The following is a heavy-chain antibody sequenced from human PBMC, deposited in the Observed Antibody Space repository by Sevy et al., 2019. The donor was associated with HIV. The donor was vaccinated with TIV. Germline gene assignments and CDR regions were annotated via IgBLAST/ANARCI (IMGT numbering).Heavy chain of an antibody. CDR2: INPNSGGT. Sequence: SVKVSCKASGYTFTGYYMHWVRQAPGQGLEWMGWINPNSGGTNYAQKFQGRVTMTRDTSISSAYMELSRLRSDDTAVYYCARLYCSSTSCYTPFDYWGQGTLVTVSS. CDR1: GYTFTGYY. V-gene: IGHV1-2*02. CDR3: ARLYCSSTSCYTPFDY. D-gene: IGHD2-2*02. J-gene: IGHJ4*02.